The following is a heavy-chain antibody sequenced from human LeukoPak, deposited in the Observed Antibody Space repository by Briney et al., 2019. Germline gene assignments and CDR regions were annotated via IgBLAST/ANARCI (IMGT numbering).Heavy chain of an antibody. V-gene: IGHV3-21*01. J-gene: IGHJ3*02. CDR2: ISSSTSYI. CDR3: ATYSSSSGTFDI. CDR1: GFTFSSYS. D-gene: IGHD6-6*01. Sequence: GGSLRLSCAASGFTFSSYSMNWVRHAPGKGLEWVSSISSSTSYIYYADSVKGRVTISRDNAKNSLYLQMNSLRAEDTAVYYCATYSSSSGTFDIWGQGTMVTVSS.